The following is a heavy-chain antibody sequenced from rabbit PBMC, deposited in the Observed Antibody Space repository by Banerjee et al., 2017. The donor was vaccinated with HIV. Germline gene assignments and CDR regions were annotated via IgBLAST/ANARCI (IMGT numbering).Heavy chain of an antibody. CDR2: IYTTSGNT. V-gene: IGHV1S45*01. Sequence: QEQLEESGGDLVKPEGSLTLTCTASGFSFSNKYVMCWVRQAPGKGLEWIGCIYTTSGNTWYASWAKGRFTISKTSSTTVTLQMTSLTVADTATYFCARENAGAIGWNFNLWGQGTLVTVS. CDR1: GFSFSNKYV. J-gene: IGHJ4*01. D-gene: IGHD4-2*01. CDR3: ARENAGAIGWNFNL.